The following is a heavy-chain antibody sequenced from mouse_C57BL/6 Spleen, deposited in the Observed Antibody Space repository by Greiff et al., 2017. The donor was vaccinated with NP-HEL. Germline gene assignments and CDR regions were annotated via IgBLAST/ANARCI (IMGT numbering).Heavy chain of an antibody. D-gene: IGHD1-1*01. CDR2: IDPSDSET. CDR3: ARRGNYYGSSHWYFDV. J-gene: IGHJ1*03. Sequence: QVQLKQSGAELVRPGSSVKLSCKASGYTFTSYWMHWVKQRPIQGLEWIGNIDPSDSETHYNQKFKDKATLTVDKSSSTAYMQLSSLTSEDSAVYYCARRGNYYGSSHWYFDVWGTGTTVTVSS. CDR1: GYTFTSYW. V-gene: IGHV1-52*01.